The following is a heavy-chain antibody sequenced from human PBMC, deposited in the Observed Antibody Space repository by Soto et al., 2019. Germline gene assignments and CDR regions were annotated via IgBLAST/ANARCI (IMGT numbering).Heavy chain of an antibody. J-gene: IGHJ4*02. CDR1: GFTFSSYS. V-gene: IGHV3-48*01. CDR2: ISSSSSTI. Sequence: EVPLVESGGGLVQPGGSLRLSCAASGFTFSSYSMNSVRQAPGKGLEWVSYISSSSSTIYYADSVKGRFAITRDNARSSLYLQMNSLRAGDTAVYYCARDLNYGLFDYWGQGTLVTVSS. CDR3: ARDLNYGLFDY. D-gene: IGHD4-17*01.